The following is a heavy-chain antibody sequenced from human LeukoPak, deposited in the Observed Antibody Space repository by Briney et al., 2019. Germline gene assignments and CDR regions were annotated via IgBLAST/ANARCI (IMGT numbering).Heavy chain of an antibody. V-gene: IGHV4-34*01. J-gene: IGHJ4*02. D-gene: IGHD6-19*01. CDR3: ARRSGWHQRMDY. Sequence: PSDTLSLTCGVYGESFSGYYLTWIRQPPGRALEWIGENNHSGSHNYNPSLKSRVTISLDTSKNQFSLKLSSVTAADTAVYYCARRSGWHQRMDYWGQGTLVTVSS. CDR1: GESFSGYY. CDR2: NNHSGSH.